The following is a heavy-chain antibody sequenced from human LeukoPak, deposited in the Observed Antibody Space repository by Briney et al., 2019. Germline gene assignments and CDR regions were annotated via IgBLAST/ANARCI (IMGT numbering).Heavy chain of an antibody. V-gene: IGHV4-30-2*01. CDR3: ARGAPYFDY. J-gene: IGHJ4*02. Sequence: SETLSLTCTVSGGSIGSGGYSWSWIRQPPGKGLEWIGYIYHSGSTYYNPSLKSRVTISVDRSKNQFSLKLSSVTAADTAVYYCARGAPYFDYWGQGTLVTVSS. CDR1: GGSIGSGGYS. CDR2: IYHSGST.